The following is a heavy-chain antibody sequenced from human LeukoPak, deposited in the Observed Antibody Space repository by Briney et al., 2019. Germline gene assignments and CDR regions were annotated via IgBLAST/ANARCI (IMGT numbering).Heavy chain of an antibody. CDR2: IWYDGSNK. V-gene: IGHV3-33*01. CDR1: GFSFSTYG. J-gene: IGHJ4*02. CDR3: AREGPTEDILTGYYRFDY. Sequence: PGGSLRLSCAASGFSFSTYGMHWVRQAPGKGLEWVAVIWYDGSNKYYADSVKGRFTISRDNSKNTLYLQMNSLRAEDTAVYYCAREGPTEDILTGYYRFDYWGQGTLVTVSS. D-gene: IGHD3-9*01.